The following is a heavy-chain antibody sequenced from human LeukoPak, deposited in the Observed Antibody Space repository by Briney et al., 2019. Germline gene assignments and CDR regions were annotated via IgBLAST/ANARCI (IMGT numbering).Heavy chain of an antibody. V-gene: IGHV4-4*07. CDR2: IYTSGST. CDR3: ARVNSRGWPDRD. J-gene: IGHJ4*02. CDR1: GGSISSYY. Sequence: SETLSLICTVSGGSISSYYWSWIRQPAGKGLEWIGRIYTSGSTNYNPSLKSRVTMSVDTSKNQFSLKLSSVTAADTAVYYCARVNSRGWPDRDWGQGTLVTVSS. D-gene: IGHD6-19*01.